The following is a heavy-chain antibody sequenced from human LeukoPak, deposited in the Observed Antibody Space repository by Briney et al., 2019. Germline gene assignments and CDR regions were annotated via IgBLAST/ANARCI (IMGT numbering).Heavy chain of an antibody. V-gene: IGHV4-38-2*01. D-gene: IGHD3-22*01. CDR2: IYHSGST. J-gene: IGHJ3*02. CDR1: SYSISSGYY. Sequence: ASETLSLTCAVSSYSISSGYYWGWIRQPPGKGLEWIGSIYHSGSTYYNPSLKSRVTISVDTSKNQFSLKLSSVTAADTAVYYCARPNTYYYDSSGYYFSDAFDIWGQGTMVTVSS. CDR3: ARPNTYYYDSSGYYFSDAFDI.